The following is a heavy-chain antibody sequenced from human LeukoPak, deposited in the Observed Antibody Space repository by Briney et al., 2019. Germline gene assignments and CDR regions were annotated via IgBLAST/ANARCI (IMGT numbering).Heavy chain of an antibody. Sequence: PGRSLRLSCAASGFTFSSYAMHWVRQAPGKGLEWVAAISYDGSNKYYADSVKGRFTISRDNSKNTLYLQMNSLRAEDTAVYYCARRGDQRLYYDFWSGKEDFDYWGQGTLVTVSS. CDR2: ISYDGSNK. V-gene: IGHV3-30-3*01. J-gene: IGHJ4*02. D-gene: IGHD3-3*01. CDR1: GFTFSSYA. CDR3: ARRGDQRLYYDFWSGKEDFDY.